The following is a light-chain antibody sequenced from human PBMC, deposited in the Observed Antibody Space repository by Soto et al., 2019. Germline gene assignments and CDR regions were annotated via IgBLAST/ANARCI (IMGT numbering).Light chain of an antibody. CDR3: QQYGGSPRT. V-gene: IGKV3-20*01. Sequence: ENVLTQSPGTLSLSPGEGATLPCRASQSIGGNFLAWYQQRRGQAPRLLIHGASNRATGIPDRFSGSGSGTDFTLTITRLEPEDFAVYYCQQYGGSPRTFGQGTKVDIK. CDR1: QSIGGNF. J-gene: IGKJ1*01. CDR2: GAS.